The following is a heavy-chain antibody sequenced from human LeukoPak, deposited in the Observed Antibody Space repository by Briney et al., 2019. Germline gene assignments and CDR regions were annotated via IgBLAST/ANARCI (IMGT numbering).Heavy chain of an antibody. V-gene: IGHV3-30-3*01. J-gene: IGHJ4*01. CDR3: ATARSGRYAGGVDN. CDR2: ISYDGSNK. CDR1: GFTFSSYA. D-gene: IGHD3-10*01. Sequence: GGSLRLSCAASGFTFSSYAMHWVRQAPGKGLEWVAVISYDGSNKYYADSVKGRFTISRDNSKNTLYLQMNSLRAEDTAVYYCATARSGRYAGGVDNSGHGTLCTASS.